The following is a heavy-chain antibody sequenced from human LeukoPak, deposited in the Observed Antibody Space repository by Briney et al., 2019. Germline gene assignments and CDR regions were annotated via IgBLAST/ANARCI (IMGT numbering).Heavy chain of an antibody. D-gene: IGHD3-16*02. V-gene: IGHV3-11*01. CDR3: ARGFSSYPAE. CDR2: ISNGGGHI. CDR1: GFTFYDYY. Sequence: GGSLRLSCAASGFTFYDYYMSWIRQAPGEGLDWVSYISNGGGHISYADSDKGRITISRDNTKNSLYLHMDSLRADDTAVYYCARGFSSYPAEWGQGTLVTISS. J-gene: IGHJ4*02.